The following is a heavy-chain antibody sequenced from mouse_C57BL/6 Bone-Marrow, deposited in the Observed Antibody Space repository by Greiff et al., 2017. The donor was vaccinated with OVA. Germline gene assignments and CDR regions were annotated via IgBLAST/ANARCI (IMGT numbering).Heavy chain of an antibody. V-gene: IGHV1-82*01. J-gene: IGHJ2*01. Sequence: QVHVKQSGPELVKPGASVKISCKASGYAFSSSWMNWVKQRPGKGLEWIGRIYPGDGDTNYNGKFKGKATLTADKSSSTAYMQLSSLTSEDSAVYFCASEGYVGYWGQGTTLTVSS. CDR3: ASEGYVGY. CDR2: IYPGDGDT. D-gene: IGHD2-14*01. CDR1: GYAFSSSW.